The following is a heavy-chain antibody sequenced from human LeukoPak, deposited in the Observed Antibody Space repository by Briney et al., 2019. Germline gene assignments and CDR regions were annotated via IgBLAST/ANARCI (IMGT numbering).Heavy chain of an antibody. D-gene: IGHD2-8*02. CDR1: GFTFGDYA. CDR3: ASGGKYCTGGACYGD. Sequence: GRSLGLSCTGSGFTFGDYAMSWVRQAPGKGLEWVGLIRSKTYGRTAEYAASVKGRFTISRDDSKGFAYLQMNSLQTEDTAVYYCASGGKYCTGGACYGDWGQGTLVTVSS. J-gene: IGHJ4*02. CDR2: IRSKTYGRTA. V-gene: IGHV3-49*04.